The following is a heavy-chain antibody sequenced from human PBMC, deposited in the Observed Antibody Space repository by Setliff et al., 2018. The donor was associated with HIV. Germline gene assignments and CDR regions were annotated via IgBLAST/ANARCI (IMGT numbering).Heavy chain of an antibody. CDR1: GGSMNSHY. CDR3: ARVARVHPFDP. V-gene: IGHV4-59*11. Sequence: SETLSLTCSVFGGSMNSHYWSWIRQPPGKGLEWIGFIYYTGIPTYNTSLKSRVTMSVDRSKNQFSLRLTSVTAADTAMYYCARVARVHPFDPWGQGTLVTVSS. CDR2: IYYTGIP. J-gene: IGHJ5*02.